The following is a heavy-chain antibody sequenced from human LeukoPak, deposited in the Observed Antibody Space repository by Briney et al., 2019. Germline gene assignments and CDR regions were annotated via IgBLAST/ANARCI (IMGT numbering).Heavy chain of an antibody. CDR2: IIPIFGTA. CDR3: ARDPTYGDYAFDI. V-gene: IGHV1-69*13. CDR1: GGTFSSYA. J-gene: IGHJ3*02. Sequence: GASVKVSCKASGGTFSSYAISWVRQAPGQGLEWMGGIIPIFGTANYAQKFQGRVTITADESTSTAYMELSSLRSEDTAVYYCARDPTYGDYAFDIWGQGTMVTVSS. D-gene: IGHD4-17*01.